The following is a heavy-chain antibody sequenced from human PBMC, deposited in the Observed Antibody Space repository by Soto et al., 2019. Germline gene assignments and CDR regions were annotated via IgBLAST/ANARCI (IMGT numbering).Heavy chain of an antibody. CDR3: ARDRGSSGMFELDV. CDR1: QFPFDVYS. Sequence: GGSLRLSCVASQFPFDVYSMHWVRQAPGKGLEWVSYIRHTTSATFYADAVKGRFTISRDNRKNSLFLQMNSLRDDDTGVYFCARDRGSSGMFELDVWGPGTLVTV. D-gene: IGHD6-19*01. J-gene: IGHJ3*01. V-gene: IGHV3-48*02. CDR2: IRHTTSAT.